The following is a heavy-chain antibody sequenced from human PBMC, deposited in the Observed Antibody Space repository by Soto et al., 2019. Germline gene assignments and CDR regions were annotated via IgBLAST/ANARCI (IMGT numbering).Heavy chain of an antibody. J-gene: IGHJ3*02. CDR2: IVSDGSRK. CDR1: GFSFSTYA. CDR3: ARTIAVAGPDAFDT. V-gene: IGHV3-30-3*01. D-gene: IGHD6-19*01. Sequence: GGSLRLSCAASGFSFSTYAMHWVRQVPGKGLEWVAVIVSDGSRKYYADSVVKGRFTISRDNSKNTLYLQMNSLRTEDTAVYICARTIAVAGPDAFDTWGQGTMVTVSS.